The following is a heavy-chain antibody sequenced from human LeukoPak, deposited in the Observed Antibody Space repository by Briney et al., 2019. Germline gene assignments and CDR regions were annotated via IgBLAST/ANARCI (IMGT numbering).Heavy chain of an antibody. CDR3: ARGGLEMATILYYYGMDV. Sequence: PSETLSLTCTVSGGSISSGGYYWSWIRQHPGKGLEWIGYIYYSGSTYYNPSLKSRVTISVDTSKNQFSLKLSSVTAADTAVYYCARGGLEMATILYYYGMDVWGQGTTDTVSS. J-gene: IGHJ6*02. D-gene: IGHD5-24*01. V-gene: IGHV4-31*03. CDR1: GGSISSGGYY. CDR2: IYYSGST.